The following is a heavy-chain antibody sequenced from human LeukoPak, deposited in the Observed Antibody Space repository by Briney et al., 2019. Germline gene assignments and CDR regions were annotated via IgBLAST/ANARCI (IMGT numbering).Heavy chain of an antibody. CDR1: GYTFTNYY. CDR3: ARDDEAGGYYYGDYFDY. J-gene: IGHJ4*02. CDR2: INPSGGST. D-gene: IGHD3-22*01. V-gene: IGHV1-46*01. Sequence: ASVKVSCKASGYTFTNYYIHWVRQAPGQGLECMGIINPSGGSTSYAQKFQGRVTMTRDMSTSTVYMELSSLRSEDTAVYYCARDDEAGGYYYGDYFDYWGQGTLVTVSS.